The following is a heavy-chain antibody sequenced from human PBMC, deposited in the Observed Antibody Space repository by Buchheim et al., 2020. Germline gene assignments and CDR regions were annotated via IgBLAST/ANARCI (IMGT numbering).Heavy chain of an antibody. D-gene: IGHD6-6*01. CDR3: ATRPSDLSYWYFDL. Sequence: QVQLQESGPGLVKPSQTLSLTCTVSNGSISSDDFYWSWIRPHPGKGLEWIGYIYHSGTTFYNPSLRSRLDISMDTSKNQFSLNLDSVTAADTAIYYCATRPSDLSYWYFDLWGRGTL. J-gene: IGHJ2*01. CDR2: IYHSGTT. CDR1: NGSISSDDFY. V-gene: IGHV4-31*03.